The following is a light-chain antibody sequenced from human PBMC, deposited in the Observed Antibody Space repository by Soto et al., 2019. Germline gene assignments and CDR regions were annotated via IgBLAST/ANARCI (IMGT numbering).Light chain of an antibody. J-gene: IGKJ3*01. CDR2: TAS. V-gene: IGKV1-39*01. CDR1: QSISSY. CDR3: QQSYNTPPT. Sequence: DIQMTQSPSSLSASVGDRVTITCRASQSISSYLNWYQQKPGKAPKLLIYTASTLQSGVPSRFSGSGSGTDFTLTISSLQPEDFATYYCQQSYNTPPTFGPGIKVDI.